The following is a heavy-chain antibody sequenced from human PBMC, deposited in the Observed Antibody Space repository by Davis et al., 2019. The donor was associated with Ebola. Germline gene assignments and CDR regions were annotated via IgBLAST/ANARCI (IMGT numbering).Heavy chain of an antibody. J-gene: IGHJ5*02. CDR3: ARAVGSSTSWFDP. CDR1: GGSISSYY. Sequence: SETLSLTCTVSGGSISSYYWSWIRQPPGKGLEWIGYIYYSGSTNYNPSLKSRVTISVDTSKNQFSLKLSSVTAADTAVYYCARAVGSSTSWFDPWGQGTLATVSS. CDR2: IYYSGST. V-gene: IGHV4-59*12. D-gene: IGHD2-2*01.